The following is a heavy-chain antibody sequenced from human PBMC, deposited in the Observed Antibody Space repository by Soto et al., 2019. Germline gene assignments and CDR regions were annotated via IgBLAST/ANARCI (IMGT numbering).Heavy chain of an antibody. J-gene: IGHJ4*02. CDR3: ANAPAY. CDR1: GFTFSSYA. V-gene: IGHV3-23*01. CDR2: ISGSGGST. Sequence: EVQLLESGGGLVQPGGSLRLSCAASGFTFSSYAMSWVRQAPGKGLEWVSAISGSGGSTYYAESVKGGFTISRAKSKSTLYLQMNSLGAEDTAVYHCANAPAYWGQGTLVTVSS.